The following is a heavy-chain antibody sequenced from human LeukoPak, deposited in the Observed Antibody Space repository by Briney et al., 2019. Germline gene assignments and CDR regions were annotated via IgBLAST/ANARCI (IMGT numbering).Heavy chain of an antibody. D-gene: IGHD3-10*01. CDR2: IYYSGST. CDR3: ARGRLKSGFGEPLWFDP. Sequence: SETLSLTCTVSGGSITNYYWSWIRQPPGKGLEWIGYIYYSGSTNYNPSLKSRVTISVDTSTNQFSLKLSSVTAADTAVYYCARGRLKSGFGEPLWFDPWGQGTLVTVSS. V-gene: IGHV4-59*01. J-gene: IGHJ5*02. CDR1: GGSITNYY.